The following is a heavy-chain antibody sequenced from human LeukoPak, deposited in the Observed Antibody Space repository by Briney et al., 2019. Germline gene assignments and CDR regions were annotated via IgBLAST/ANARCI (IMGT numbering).Heavy chain of an antibody. V-gene: IGHV3-11*03. CDR3: ARNRNSRSIDEKVDYFDY. CDR1: GYTFSDYY. Sequence: GGSLRLSCAASGYTFSDYYMSWIRQAPGKGLEWVSYISSSSSHTNYADSVKGRFTISRDNAKNSLYLQMNSLRAEDTAVYYCARNRNSRSIDEKVDYFDYWGQGTLVTVSS. J-gene: IGHJ4*02. CDR2: ISSSSSHT. D-gene: IGHD6-6*01.